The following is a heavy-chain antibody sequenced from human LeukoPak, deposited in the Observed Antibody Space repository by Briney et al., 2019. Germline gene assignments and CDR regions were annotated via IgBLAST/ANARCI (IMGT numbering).Heavy chain of an antibody. D-gene: IGHD1-26*01. CDR3: ARDPYNGSYGDDYYYYMDV. J-gene: IGHJ6*03. CDR1: GFTFSSYG. V-gene: IGHV3-30*02. CDR2: IRYDGSNK. Sequence: QPGGSLRLSCAASGFTFSSYGMHWVRQAPGKGLEWVAFIRYDGSNKYYADSVKGRFTISRDNAKNSLSLQMNSLRAEDTAVYYCARDPYNGSYGDDYYYYMDVWGKGTTVTISS.